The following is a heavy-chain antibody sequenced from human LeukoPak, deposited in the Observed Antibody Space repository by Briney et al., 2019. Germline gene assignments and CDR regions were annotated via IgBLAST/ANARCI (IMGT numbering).Heavy chain of an antibody. J-gene: IGHJ5*02. Sequence: GESLKISCKTSGFTFTTHWIAWVRQMPGEGLELMGIIFPGDSDTNYSPSFQGQVTISADKSSNTAYLQWSSLKASDTAMYYCARLRDYRFDPWGQGTLVTVSS. V-gene: IGHV5-51*01. D-gene: IGHD4-11*01. CDR1: GFTFTTHW. CDR3: ARLRDYRFDP. CDR2: IFPGDSDT.